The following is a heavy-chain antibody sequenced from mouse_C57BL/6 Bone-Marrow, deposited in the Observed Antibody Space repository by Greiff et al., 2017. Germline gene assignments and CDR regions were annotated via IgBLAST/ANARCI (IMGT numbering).Heavy chain of an antibody. CDR1: GYSFTDYN. D-gene: IGHD2-5*01. J-gene: IGHJ1*03. V-gene: IGHV1-39*01. CDR2: INPNYGTT. CDR3: AVYYSNYWYFDV. Sequence: VQLQQSGPELVKPGASVKISCKASGYSFTDYNMNWVKQSNGKSLEWIGVINPNYGTTSYNQKFKGKATLTVDQSSSTAYMQFSSLTSEDSAIYYCAVYYSNYWYFDVWGTGTTVTVSS.